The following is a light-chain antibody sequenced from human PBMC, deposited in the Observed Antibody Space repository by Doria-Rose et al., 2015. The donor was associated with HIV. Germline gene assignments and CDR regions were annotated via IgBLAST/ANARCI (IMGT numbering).Light chain of an antibody. V-gene: IGKV4-1*01. CDR2: WAS. Sequence: DIRMTQSPESLGMSLGERATLNCKSNQSLLYTSKNYLAWYQQKPGQPPKLLIYWASTRQSRVPARFSGSGSGTDITLTISSLEAEDVAVYYCQQYYDTPSFGPGTTVDIK. CDR3: QQYYDTPS. J-gene: IGKJ3*01. CDR1: QSLLYTSKNY.